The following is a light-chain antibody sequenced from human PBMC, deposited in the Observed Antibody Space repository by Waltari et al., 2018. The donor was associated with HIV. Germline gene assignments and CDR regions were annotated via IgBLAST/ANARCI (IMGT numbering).Light chain of an antibody. CDR1: QSVSSN. Sequence: EIVMTQSPATLSVSPGERATLSCRASQSVSSNLAWYQQKPGQAPRLLIYGTSTRATGIPARFSVSGSGTEFTLTISSLQSEDFAVYFCQQYNDWPPWTFGPGTKVEIK. CDR3: QQYNDWPPWT. J-gene: IGKJ1*01. CDR2: GTS. V-gene: IGKV3-15*01.